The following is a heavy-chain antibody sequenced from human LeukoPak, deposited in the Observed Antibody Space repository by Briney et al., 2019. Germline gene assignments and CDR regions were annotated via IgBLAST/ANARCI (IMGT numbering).Heavy chain of an antibody. CDR1: GGSFSGYY. D-gene: IGHD6-6*01. V-gene: IGHV4-34*01. J-gene: IGHJ4*02. CDR2: INHSGST. Sequence: SETLSLTCAVYGGSFSGYYWSWIRQPPGKGLEWIGEINHSGSTNYNPSLKSRVTISVDMSKNQFSLKLSSVTAADTAVYYCARGGNSSSSAFDYWGQGTLVTVSS. CDR3: ARGGNSSSSAFDY.